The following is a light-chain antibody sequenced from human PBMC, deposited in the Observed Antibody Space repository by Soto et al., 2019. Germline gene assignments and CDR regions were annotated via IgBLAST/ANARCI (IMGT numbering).Light chain of an antibody. CDR3: QKYDSAPWT. V-gene: IGKV1-27*01. J-gene: IGKJ1*01. CDR2: VAS. Sequence: DVEMTQSPSSLSASVGDRVTITCRASQGIGKYLAWYQQKPGKVPRLLIYVASTLQSGVPSRFSGSGSGTDFILTISSLQPEDVATYYCQKYDSAPWTFGQGTKLEIK. CDR1: QGIGKY.